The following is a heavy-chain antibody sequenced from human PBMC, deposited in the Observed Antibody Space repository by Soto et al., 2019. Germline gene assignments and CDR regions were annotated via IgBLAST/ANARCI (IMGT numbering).Heavy chain of an antibody. V-gene: IGHV1-69*13. CDR1: GGTFSSYA. CDR3: ATRTGGYMITKEGSWYSER. J-gene: IGHJ2*01. Sequence: PVKISCKASGGTFSSYAISWVRQAPGQGLEWMGGIIPICGTANYAQKFQGRVTITADESTSTAYMELRSLRSEDTAVYYCATRTGGYMITKEGSWYSERWGRRNLVSVSA. D-gene: IGHD3-16*01. CDR2: IIPICGTA.